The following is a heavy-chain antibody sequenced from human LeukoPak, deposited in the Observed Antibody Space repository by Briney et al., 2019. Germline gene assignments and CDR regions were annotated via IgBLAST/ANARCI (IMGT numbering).Heavy chain of an antibody. Sequence: GGSLRPSCAASGFTFSSYEMNWVRQAPGKGLEWVSYISSSGSTIYYADSVKGRFTISRDNAKNSLYLQMNSLRAEDTAVYYCARDGFSQYYYVSSGYYFFDYWGQGTLVTVSS. D-gene: IGHD3-22*01. J-gene: IGHJ4*02. V-gene: IGHV3-48*03. CDR1: GFTFSSYE. CDR3: ARDGFSQYYYVSSGYYFFDY. CDR2: ISSSGSTI.